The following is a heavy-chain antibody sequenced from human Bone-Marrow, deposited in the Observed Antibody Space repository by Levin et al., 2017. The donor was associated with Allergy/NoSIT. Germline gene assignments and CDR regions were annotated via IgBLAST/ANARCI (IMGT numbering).Heavy chain of an antibody. V-gene: IGHV3-30*03. Sequence: PGGSLRLSCAASGFTFSNYAMHWVRQAPGKGLEWVSFISYDGSNKYYADSVKGRFTISRDNSKNMLYLQMSSLRSDDTALYYCARVRGPYSGYDLSAFGLEFWGQGTLVTVSS. CDR3: ARVRGPYSGYDLSAFGLEF. J-gene: IGHJ4*02. CDR1: GFTFSNYA. D-gene: IGHD5-12*01. CDR2: ISYDGSNK.